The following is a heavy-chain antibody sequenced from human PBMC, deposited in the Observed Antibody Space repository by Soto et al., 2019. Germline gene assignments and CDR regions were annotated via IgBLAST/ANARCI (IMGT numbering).Heavy chain of an antibody. CDR2: IYWDDDK. J-gene: IGHJ4*02. D-gene: IGHD3-22*01. CDR1: GFSLSTSGVG. CDR3: AHHTPGGSSGYYSRQYYFDY. V-gene: IGHV2-5*02. Sequence: QITLKESGPPLVKPTQTLTLTCTFSGFSLSTSGVGVGWIRQPPGKALEWLALIYWDDDKRYSPSLKSRLTITKDTSKNQVVLTMTNMDPVDTATYYCAHHTPGGSSGYYSRQYYFDYWGQGTLVTVSS.